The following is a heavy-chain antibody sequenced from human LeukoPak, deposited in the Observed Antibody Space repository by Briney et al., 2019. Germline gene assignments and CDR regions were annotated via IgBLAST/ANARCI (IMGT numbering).Heavy chain of an antibody. CDR2: ISSSGSTI. D-gene: IGHD3-9*01. CDR1: EFTFSSYE. J-gene: IGHJ5*02. CDR3: ARAPTKFRRDWFDP. Sequence: GGPLRLSCAASEFTFSSYEMNWVRQAPGKGLEWVSYISSSGSTIYYADSVKGRFTISRDNAKNSLDLQMNSLRAEDTAVYYCARAPTKFRRDWFDPWGQGTRVTVSS. V-gene: IGHV3-48*03.